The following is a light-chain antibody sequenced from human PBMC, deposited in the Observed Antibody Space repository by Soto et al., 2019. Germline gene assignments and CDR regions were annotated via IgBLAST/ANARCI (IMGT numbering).Light chain of an antibody. J-gene: IGKJ2*01. CDR2: DAS. V-gene: IGKV3-11*01. CDR1: QSVSSN. Sequence: MVLTQSPATLSLSPGERATLSCRASQSVSSNLAWYQQKPGQAPRLLIYDASNRATGIPARFSGSGSGTDFTLTISSLELEDFAVYYCQQRSNWPTFGQGTKLEIK. CDR3: QQRSNWPT.